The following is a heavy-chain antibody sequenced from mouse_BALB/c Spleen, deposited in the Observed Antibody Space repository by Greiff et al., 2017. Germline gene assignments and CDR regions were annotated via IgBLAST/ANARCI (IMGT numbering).Heavy chain of an antibody. J-gene: IGHJ3*01. CDR2: INPSTGYT. CDR3: AGAWFAY. Sequence: QVQLKESGAELAKPGASVKMSCTASGYTFTSYWMHWVKQRPGQGLEWIGYINPSTGYTEYNQKFKDKATLTADKSSSTDYMQLSSLTSEDSAVYYCAGAWFAYWGQGTLVTVSA. V-gene: IGHV1-7*01. CDR1: GYTFTSYW.